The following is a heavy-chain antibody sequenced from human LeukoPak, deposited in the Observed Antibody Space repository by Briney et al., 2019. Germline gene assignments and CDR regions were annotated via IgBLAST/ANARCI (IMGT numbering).Heavy chain of an antibody. CDR3: ATRPGYSGYVHYFDY. J-gene: IGHJ4*02. CDR1: GYTLTGLS. Sequence: ASVKVSCKVSGYTLTGLSMHWVRQAPGKGLEWMGGFDPEDGETIYAQKFQGRVTMTEDTSTDTAYMELSSLRSEDTAVYYCATRPGYSGYVHYFDYWGQGTLVTVSS. CDR2: FDPEDGET. D-gene: IGHD5-12*01. V-gene: IGHV1-24*01.